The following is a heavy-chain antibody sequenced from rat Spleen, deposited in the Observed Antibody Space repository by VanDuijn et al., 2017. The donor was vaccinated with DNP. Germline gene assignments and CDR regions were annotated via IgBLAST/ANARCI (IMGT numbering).Heavy chain of an antibody. CDR2: INTGSGAT. CDR1: GYTFTSYY. V-gene: IGHV1-43*01. D-gene: IGHD1-4*01. CDR3: ARRRLPYWYFDF. J-gene: IGHJ1*01. Sequence: QVQLQQSGAELAKPGSSVKISCKASGYTFTSYYMSWIKQTTGQDLEYIGYINTGSGATNYNEKFKGKATLTVDKSSSTAFMQLSSLTPDDSAVYYCARRRLPYWYFDFWGPGTMVTVSS.